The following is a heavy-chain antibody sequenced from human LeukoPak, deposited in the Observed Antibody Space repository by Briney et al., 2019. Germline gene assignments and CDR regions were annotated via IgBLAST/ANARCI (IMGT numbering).Heavy chain of an antibody. J-gene: IGHJ4*02. CDR3: MTELLGY. D-gene: IGHD1-14*01. Sequence: GGSLRLSCAASGFSFSSYWMTWVRQAPGRGLEFVANIRGDGNERYYMDSMKGRLTISRDNAKNSLFLQMSGLRAEDTAVYYCMTELLGYRGQGTLVTVSS. CDR1: GFSFSSYW. CDR2: IRGDGNER. V-gene: IGHV3-7*03.